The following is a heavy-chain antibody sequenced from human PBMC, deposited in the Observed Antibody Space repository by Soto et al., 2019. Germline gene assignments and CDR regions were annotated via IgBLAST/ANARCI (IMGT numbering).Heavy chain of an antibody. CDR3: AKDIYSAYSSGWYSDY. CDR2: INPSGGST. D-gene: IGHD6-19*01. CDR1: GYTFTSYY. V-gene: IGHV1-46*01. Sequence: QVQLVQSGAEVKKPGASVKVSCKASGYTFTSYYMHWVRQAPGQGLEWMGIINPSGGSTSYAQKFQGRVTMTRDTSTSTVYMELSSLRSEDTAVYYCAKDIYSAYSSGWYSDYWGQGTLVTVSS. J-gene: IGHJ4*02.